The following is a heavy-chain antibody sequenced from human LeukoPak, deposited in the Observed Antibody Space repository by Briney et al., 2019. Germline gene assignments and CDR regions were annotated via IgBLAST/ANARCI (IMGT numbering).Heavy chain of an antibody. CDR3: ARDQPHAASWFDP. Sequence: GGALRLSCAASTINFSDYGMDWVRQAPGRGLELVSTINPTGVRTYYADPVRGRFTISRDNSKNTVFLQINSLRVEDTAIYYCARDQPHAASWFDPWGQGTLVTVSS. J-gene: IGHJ5*02. D-gene: IGHD2-2*01. CDR1: TINFSDYG. V-gene: IGHV3-23*01. CDR2: INPTGVRT.